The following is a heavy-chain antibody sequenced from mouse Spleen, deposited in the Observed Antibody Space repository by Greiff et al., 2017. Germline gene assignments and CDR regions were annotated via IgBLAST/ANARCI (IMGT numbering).Heavy chain of an antibody. D-gene: IGHD1-1*01. CDR1: GYAFSSYW. CDR3: ARGNPLYGSSYGYFDV. CDR2: IYPGDGDT. J-gene: IGHJ1*01. V-gene: IGHV1-80*01. Sequence: QVQLQQSGAELVKPGASVKISCKASGYAFSSYWMNWVKQRPGKGLEWIGQIYPGDGDTNYNGKFKGKATLTADKSSSTAYMQLSSLTSEDSAVYFCARGNPLYGSSYGYFDVWGAGTTVTVSS.